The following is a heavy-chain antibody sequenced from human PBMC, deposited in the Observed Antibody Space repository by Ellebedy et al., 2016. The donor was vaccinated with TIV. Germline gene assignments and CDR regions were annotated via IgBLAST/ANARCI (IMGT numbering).Heavy chain of an antibody. Sequence: GESLKISCAASGFTFSDYWMHWVRQPPGKGLEWVANIKQDGSVKYYVDSVKGRFTISRDNAKNSLYLQMNTLRPEDTAVYYCAREVGGGGAYWGQGTLVTVSS. D-gene: IGHD2-21*01. CDR1: GFTFSDYW. V-gene: IGHV3-7*01. CDR3: AREVGGGGAY. J-gene: IGHJ4*02. CDR2: IKQDGSVK.